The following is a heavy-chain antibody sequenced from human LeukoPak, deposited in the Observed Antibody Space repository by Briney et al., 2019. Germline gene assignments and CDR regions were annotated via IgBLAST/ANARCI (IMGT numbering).Heavy chain of an antibody. CDR1: GFTFSRYW. CDR3: ARDKGDYDTSGSLFVF. J-gene: IGHJ4*02. Sequence: GGSLRLSCAASGFTFSRYWMSWVRQAPRKGLEWVANIKQDGSEKYYVDSVKGRFTISRDNTKNSLYLQMNSLRAEDTAVYYCARDKGDYDTSGSLFVFGGQGTLVTVSS. V-gene: IGHV3-7*03. CDR2: IKQDGSEK. D-gene: IGHD3-22*01.